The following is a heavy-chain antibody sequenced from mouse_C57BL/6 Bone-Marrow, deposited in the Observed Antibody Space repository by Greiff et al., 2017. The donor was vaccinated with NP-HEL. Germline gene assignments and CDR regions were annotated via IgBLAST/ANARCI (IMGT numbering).Heavy chain of an antibody. V-gene: IGHV10-1*01. CDR3: VRGSGLLPWFAY. D-gene: IGHD2-3*01. J-gene: IGHJ3*01. CDR1: GFSFNTYA. CDR2: IRSKSNNYAT. Sequence: EVKLVESGGGLVQPKGSLKLSCAASGFSFNTYAMNWVRQAPGKGLEWVARIRSKSNNYATYYADSVKDRFTISRDDSESMLYLQMNNLKTEDTAMYYCVRGSGLLPWFAYWGQGTLVTVSA.